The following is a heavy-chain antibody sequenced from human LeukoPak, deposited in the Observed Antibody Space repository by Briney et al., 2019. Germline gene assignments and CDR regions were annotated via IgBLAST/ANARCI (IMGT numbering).Heavy chain of an antibody. V-gene: IGHV3-21*01. J-gene: IGHJ4*02. D-gene: IGHD3-3*01. CDR3: ARHYDFWSADDY. CDR2: ISSSSSYI. Sequence: PGGSLGLSCAASGFTFSSYAMSWVRQAPGKGLEWVSSISSSSSYIYYADSVKGRFTISRDNAKNSLYLQMNSLRAEDTAVYYCARHYDFWSADDYWGQGTLVTVSS. CDR1: GFTFSSYA.